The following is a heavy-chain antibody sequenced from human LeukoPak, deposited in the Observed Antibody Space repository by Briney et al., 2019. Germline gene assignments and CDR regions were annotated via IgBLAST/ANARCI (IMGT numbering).Heavy chain of an antibody. CDR3: ARDSEQLSDPYYYYYYYMDV. D-gene: IGHD6-13*01. V-gene: IGHV1-2*02. CDR1: GYTFTGYY. J-gene: IGHJ6*03. Sequence: ASVKVSCKASGYTFTGYYMHWVRQAPGQGLEWMGWINPNSGGTNYAQKFQGRVTMTRDTSISTAYMELSRLRSEDTAVYYCARDSEQLSDPYYYYYYYMDVWGKGTTVTVSS. CDR2: INPNSGGT.